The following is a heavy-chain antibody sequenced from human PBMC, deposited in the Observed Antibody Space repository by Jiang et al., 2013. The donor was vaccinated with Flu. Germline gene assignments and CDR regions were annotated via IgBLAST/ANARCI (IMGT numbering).Heavy chain of an antibody. D-gene: IGHD5-12*01. J-gene: IGHJ4*02. CDR2: TYYRSKWYN. CDR3: ARGVWLRQFDY. CDR1: GDSVSSNNTG. Sequence: SLTCAISGDSVSSNNTGWNWIRQSPSRGLEWLGRTYYRSKWYNDYAVSVKSRITINPDTSKNQFSLQLNSVTPEDTAVYCCARGVWLRQFDYWGQGTLVTVSS. V-gene: IGHV6-1*01.